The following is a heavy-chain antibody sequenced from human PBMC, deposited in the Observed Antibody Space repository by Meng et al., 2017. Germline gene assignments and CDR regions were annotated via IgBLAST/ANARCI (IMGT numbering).Heavy chain of an antibody. J-gene: IGHJ4*02. V-gene: IGHV1-3*01. CDR1: GYNFTSYA. CDR2: INAGNGNT. CDR3: ARDLGAGVVTAINY. Sequence: QVQIVQSGAEAKQPGASVNVSCQASGYNFTSYAMHWVRQPPGQRLEWMGWINAGNGNTKYSQKFQGRVTITRDTSASTAYMELSSLRSEDTAVYYCARDLGAGVVTAINYWGQGTLVTVSS. D-gene: IGHD2-21*02.